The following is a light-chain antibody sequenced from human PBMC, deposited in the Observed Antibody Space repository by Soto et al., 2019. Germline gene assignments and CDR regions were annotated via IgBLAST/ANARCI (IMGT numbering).Light chain of an antibody. V-gene: IGKV1-5*03. J-gene: IGKJ1*01. CDR2: KAS. Sequence: DIQMTQSPATLSASVGDRVTITCRASQSISSWLAWYQQKPGKAPKLLIYKASTLHSGVPSRFSGSGSGTEFTLAISSRQADDSAYYYCQQYNDNWTLGQGTKVEIK. CDR3: QQYNDNWT. CDR1: QSISSW.